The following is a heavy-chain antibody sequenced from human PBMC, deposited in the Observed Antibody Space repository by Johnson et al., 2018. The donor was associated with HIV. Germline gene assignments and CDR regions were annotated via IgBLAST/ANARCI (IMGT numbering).Heavy chain of an antibody. CDR1: GFTFSSYA. CDR2: ISYDGSNK. CDR3: ARTTIFGVVINDAFDI. J-gene: IGHJ3*02. Sequence: VQLVESGGGVVQPGRSLRLSCAASGFTFSSYAMHWVRQAPGKGLEWVAVISYDGSNKYYADSVKGRFTISRDNSKNTLYLQMNSLRAEDTAVYYCARTTIFGVVINDAFDIWGQGTMVTVSS. V-gene: IGHV3-30-3*01. D-gene: IGHD3-3*01.